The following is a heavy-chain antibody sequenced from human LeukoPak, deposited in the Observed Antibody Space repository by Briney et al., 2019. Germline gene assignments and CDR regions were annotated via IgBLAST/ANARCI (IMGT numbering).Heavy chain of an antibody. D-gene: IGHD3-9*01. CDR2: IRYDGSNK. Sequence: HTGGSLRLSCAASGFTFSSYGMHWVRQAPGKGLEWVAFIRYDGSNKYYADSVKGRFTISRDNSKNTLYLQMNSLRADDTAVYYCAKGLHYNILTGFRRDYYFVYWGQGTLVTVSS. CDR3: AKGLHYNILTGFRRDYYFVY. CDR1: GFTFSSYG. V-gene: IGHV3-30*02. J-gene: IGHJ4*02.